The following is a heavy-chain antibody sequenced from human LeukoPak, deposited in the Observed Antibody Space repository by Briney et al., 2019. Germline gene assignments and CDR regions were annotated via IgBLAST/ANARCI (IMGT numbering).Heavy chain of an antibody. CDR2: ISGSSDST. D-gene: IGHD3-16*01. Sequence: GGSLRLSCAASGFTFSNYAMSWVRQAPGKGPEWVSAISGSSDSTYYADSVRGRFTISRDNSKNALYLQMNSLRGEDTAVYYCAKDAQGEGGVTHIDYWGQGTLVTVSS. J-gene: IGHJ4*02. CDR3: AKDAQGEGGVTHIDY. CDR1: GFTFSNYA. V-gene: IGHV3-23*01.